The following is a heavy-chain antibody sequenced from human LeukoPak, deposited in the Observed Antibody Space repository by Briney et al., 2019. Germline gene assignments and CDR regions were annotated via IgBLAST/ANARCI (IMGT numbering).Heavy chain of an antibody. CDR1: GGSISSYY. CDR2: IYYSGST. D-gene: IGHD3-10*01. V-gene: IGHV4-59*01. Sequence: SETLSLTCTVSGGSISSYYWSWIRQPLGKGLEWIGNIYYSGSTDYNPSLKSRVTISVDTSKNQFSLKLSSVTAADTAVYYCAREGSGSSQFWLDPWGQGTLVTVSS. J-gene: IGHJ5*02. CDR3: AREGSGSSQFWLDP.